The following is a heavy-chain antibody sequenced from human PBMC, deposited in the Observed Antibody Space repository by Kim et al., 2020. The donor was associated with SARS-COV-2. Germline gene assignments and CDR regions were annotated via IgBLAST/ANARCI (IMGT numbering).Heavy chain of an antibody. V-gene: IGHV4-39*01. CDR1: GGSISSSSYY. Sequence: SETLSLTCTVSGGSISSSSYYWGWIRQPPGKGLEWIGSIYYSGSTYYNPSLKSRVTISVDTSKNQFSLKLSSVTAADTAVYYCARLWKRGRFGELLKYSWGQGTLVTVSS. CDR3: ARLWKRGRFGELLKYS. J-gene: IGHJ5*02. D-gene: IGHD3-10*01. CDR2: IYYSGST.